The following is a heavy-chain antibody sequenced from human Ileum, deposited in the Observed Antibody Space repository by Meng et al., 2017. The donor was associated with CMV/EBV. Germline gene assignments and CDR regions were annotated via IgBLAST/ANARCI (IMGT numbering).Heavy chain of an antibody. CDR3: AREGFRFHWYGMAV. Sequence: GGSLRLSCAASGFTFSSYAMHWVRQAPGKGLEWVAVISYDGSNKYYADSVKGRFTISRDNAKNSLYLQMNSLRAEDTAVYYCAREGFRFHWYGMAVWGQGNTV. CDR2: ISYDGSNK. V-gene: IGHV3-30*04. J-gene: IGHJ6*01. D-gene: IGHD3-9*01. CDR1: GFTFSSYA.